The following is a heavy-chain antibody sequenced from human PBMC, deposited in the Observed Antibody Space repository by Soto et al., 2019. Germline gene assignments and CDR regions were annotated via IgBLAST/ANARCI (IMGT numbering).Heavy chain of an antibody. CDR2: ISATGGSY. Sequence: GGSLRLSCAASGFTFTNYATAWVRQVPGKGLEWVSTISATGGSYYYAGSVKGRFTISRDNSKSTLYLQMNSLRAEDTALYYCAKDRGYSYGYGFDYWGKGTLVTVSS. D-gene: IGHD5-18*01. V-gene: IGHV3-23*01. J-gene: IGHJ4*02. CDR1: GFTFTNYA. CDR3: AKDRGYSYGYGFDY.